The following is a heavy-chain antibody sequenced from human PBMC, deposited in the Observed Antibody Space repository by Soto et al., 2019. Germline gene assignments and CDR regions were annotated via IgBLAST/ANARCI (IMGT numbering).Heavy chain of an antibody. D-gene: IGHD6-19*01. V-gene: IGHV1-18*01. CDR3: AIDRPTIAVAGTLYYYGMDV. J-gene: IGHJ6*02. Sequence: ASVKVSCKASGYTFTSYGISWVRQAPGQGLEWMGWISAYNGNTNYAQKLQGRVTMTTDTSTSTAYMELRSLRSDDTAVYYCAIDRPTIAVAGTLYYYGMDVWGQGTTVTVSS. CDR2: ISAYNGNT. CDR1: GYTFTSYG.